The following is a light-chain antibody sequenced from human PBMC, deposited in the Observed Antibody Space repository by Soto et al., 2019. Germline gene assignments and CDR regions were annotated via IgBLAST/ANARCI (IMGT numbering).Light chain of an antibody. CDR2: DGS. CDR1: QNISRW. V-gene: IGKV1-5*01. J-gene: IGKJ1*01. Sequence: DIQMTQSPSTLSAFVGDRVSITCRASQNISRWLAWYQQKPGKAPKLLIYDGSTLESGVPSRFSGSGSGTEFILTISSLQPDDFASFCCQEYSNGWRFGQGTKVDIK. CDR3: QEYSNGWR.